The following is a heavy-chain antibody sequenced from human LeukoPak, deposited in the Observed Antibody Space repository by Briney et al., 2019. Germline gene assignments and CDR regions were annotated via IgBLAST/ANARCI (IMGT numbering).Heavy chain of an antibody. V-gene: IGHV3-21*01. CDR3: ARASTPNYYDSSGYYYSPTDAFDI. Sequence: PGGSLRLSCAASGFTFSSYSMNWVRQAPGKGLEWVSSISSSSSYIYYADSVKGRFTISRDNAKNSLYLQMNSLRAEDTAVYYCARASTPNYYDSSGYYYSPTDAFDIWGQGTMVTVSS. D-gene: IGHD3-22*01. CDR2: ISSSSSYI. J-gene: IGHJ3*02. CDR1: GFTFSSYS.